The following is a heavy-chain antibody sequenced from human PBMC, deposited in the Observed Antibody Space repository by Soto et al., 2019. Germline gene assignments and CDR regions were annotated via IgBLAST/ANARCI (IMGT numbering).Heavy chain of an antibody. J-gene: IGHJ4*02. CDR1: GFTFSSYA. CDR2: ISGSGAST. Sequence: EVQLLESGGGLVQPGGSLRLSCAASGFTFSSYAMSWVRQAPVKGLEWVSNISGSGASTYYAASVKVRFTISRDNSRNTLYLQMNSLRAEDTAVYFCAKLESPYSSSWYNYLGQGTLVTVSS. CDR3: AKLESPYSSSWYNY. D-gene: IGHD6-13*01. V-gene: IGHV3-23*01.